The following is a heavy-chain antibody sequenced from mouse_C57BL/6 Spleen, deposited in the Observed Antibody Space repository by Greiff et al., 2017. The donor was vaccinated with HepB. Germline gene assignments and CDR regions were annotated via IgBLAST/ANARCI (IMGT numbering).Heavy chain of an antibody. V-gene: IGHV1-26*01. J-gene: IGHJ2*01. CDR1: GYTFTDYY. CDR2: INPNNGGT. D-gene: IGHD1-1*01. CDR3: ASWLAVVASDYFDY. Sequence: EVQLQQSGPELVKPGASVKISCKASGYTFTDYYMNWVKQSHGKSLEWIGDINPNNGGTSYNQKFKGKATLTVDKSSSTAYMELRSLTSEDSAVYYCASWLAVVASDYFDYWGQGTTLTVSS.